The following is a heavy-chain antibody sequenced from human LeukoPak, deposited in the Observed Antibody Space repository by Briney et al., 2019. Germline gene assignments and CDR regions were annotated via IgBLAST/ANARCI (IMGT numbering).Heavy chain of an antibody. CDR2: ITGGGFGT. D-gene: IGHD2-21*02. CDR1: GFTFNNYA. CDR3: VEMAPYCGGDCYFDK. V-gene: IGHV3-23*01. Sequence: GGSLRLSCVAPGFTFNNYAMSWVRQAPGKGLEWVAAITGGGFGTYYADSVKGRFTISRDNPKNTLYLQTNSLRAEDTAVYYCVEMAPYCGGDCYFDKWGQGTLVTVSS. J-gene: IGHJ4*02.